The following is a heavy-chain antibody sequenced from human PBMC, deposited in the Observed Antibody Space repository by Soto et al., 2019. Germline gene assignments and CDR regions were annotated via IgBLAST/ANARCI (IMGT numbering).Heavy chain of an antibody. V-gene: IGHV2-70*01. D-gene: IGHD3-22*01. CDR1: GFSLSTSGMC. J-gene: IGHJ4*02. Sequence: SGPTLVNPTQTLTLTCTFSGFSLSTSGMCVSWIRQPPGKALEWLALIDWDDDKYYSTSLKTRLTISKDTSKNQVVLTMTNMDTVETATYYCARIRYDYDSSGPYYFDYSGKGTLVTVSS. CDR2: IDWDDDK. CDR3: ARIRYDYDSSGPYYFDY.